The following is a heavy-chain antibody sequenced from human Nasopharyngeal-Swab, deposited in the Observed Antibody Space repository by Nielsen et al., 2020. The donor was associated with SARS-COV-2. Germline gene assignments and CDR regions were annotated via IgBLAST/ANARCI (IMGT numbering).Heavy chain of an antibody. CDR3: ATDRMSLGAILSCAFDI. Sequence: ASVKVSCKVSGYTLIELSMHWVRQAPGKGLEWMGGFDPEDGETIYAQKFQGRVTMTEDTSTDTAYMELSSLRSEDTAVYYCATDRMSLGAILSCAFDIWGQGTMVTVSS. J-gene: IGHJ3*02. D-gene: IGHD1-26*01. V-gene: IGHV1-24*01. CDR1: GYTLIELS. CDR2: FDPEDGET.